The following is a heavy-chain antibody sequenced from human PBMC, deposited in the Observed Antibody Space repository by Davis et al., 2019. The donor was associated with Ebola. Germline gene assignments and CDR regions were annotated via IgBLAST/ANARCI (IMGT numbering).Heavy chain of an antibody. CDR3: ARGSSGWYNYYYGMDV. J-gene: IGHJ6*02. V-gene: IGHV3-74*01. Sequence: HTGGSLRLSCAASGFTFSSYWMHCVRQAPGKGLVWVSRINSDGSSTSYADSVKGRFTISRDNAKNTLYLQMNSLRAEDTAVYYCARGSSGWYNYYYGMDVWGQGTTVTVSS. CDR1: GFTFSSYW. D-gene: IGHD6-19*01. CDR2: INSDGSST.